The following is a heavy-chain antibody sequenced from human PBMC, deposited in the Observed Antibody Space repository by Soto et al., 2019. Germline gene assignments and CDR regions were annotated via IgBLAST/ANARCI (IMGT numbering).Heavy chain of an antibody. J-gene: IGHJ4*02. CDR2: ISAYNGNT. CDR1: GYTFTSYG. Sequence: ASVKVSCKASGYTFTSYGISWVRQAPGQGLEWMGWISAYNGNTNYAQKLQGRVTMTTDTSTSTAYMELRSLRSDDTAVYYCARAVVSSSWYPNFDYWGQGTLVTVSS. CDR3: ARAVVSSSWYPNFDY. D-gene: IGHD6-13*01. V-gene: IGHV1-18*04.